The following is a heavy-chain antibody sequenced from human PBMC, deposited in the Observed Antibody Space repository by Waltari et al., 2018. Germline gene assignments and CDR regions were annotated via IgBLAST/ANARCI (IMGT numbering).Heavy chain of an antibody. CDR2: SSWNGGTI. CDR3: AKDMRLRGILITSVDF. Sequence: EVHLVESGGGLVQPGGSLRLSCAASGFPFVVFAVHCVRLVAGRGLGWVSASSWNGGTIAYADSVKGRFTISRDNTKSSLHLQMHSLRTEDTAVYYCAKDMRLRGILITSVDFWGQGIPVTVSS. CDR1: GFPFVVFA. V-gene: IGHV3-9*01. D-gene: IGHD3-10*01. J-gene: IGHJ4*02.